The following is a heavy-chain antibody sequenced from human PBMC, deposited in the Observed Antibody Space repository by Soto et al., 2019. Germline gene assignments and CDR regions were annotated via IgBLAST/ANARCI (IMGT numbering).Heavy chain of an antibody. CDR3: ARDQATQGYYDSSGYYQIPPGFGY. CDR2: ISYDGSNK. V-gene: IGHV3-30-3*01. CDR1: GLTFGSFA. J-gene: IGHJ4*02. D-gene: IGHD3-22*01. Sequence: GGPLRLSCAVFGLTFGSFAMRRVRQDTGKGLEWVAVISYDGSNKYYADSVKGRFTISRDNSKNTLYLQMNSLRAEDTAVYCCARDQATQGYYDSSGYYQIPPGFGYWGQGTLVTVSS.